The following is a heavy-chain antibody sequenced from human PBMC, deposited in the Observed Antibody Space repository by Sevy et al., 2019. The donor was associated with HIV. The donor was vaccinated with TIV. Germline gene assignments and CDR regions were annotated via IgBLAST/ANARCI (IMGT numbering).Heavy chain of an antibody. CDR3: ARDLYKRPPGGFDI. CDR2: ISYDGSNK. Sequence: GSLRLSCAASGFTFSSYAMHWVRQAPGKGLEWVAVISYDGSNKYYADSVKGRFTISRDNSNNTLYLQMNSLRAEDTAVYYCARDLYKRPPGGFDIWGQWTMVTVSS. J-gene: IGHJ3*02. D-gene: IGHD1-1*01. CDR1: GFTFSSYA. V-gene: IGHV3-30-3*01.